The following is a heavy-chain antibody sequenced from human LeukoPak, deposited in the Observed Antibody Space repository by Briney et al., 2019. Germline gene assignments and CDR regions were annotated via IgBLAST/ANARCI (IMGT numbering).Heavy chain of an antibody. D-gene: IGHD3-22*01. J-gene: IGHJ4*02. CDR1: GFTFSSYA. V-gene: IGHV3-23*01. CDR2: ISGSGGST. Sequence: GGSLRLSCAASGFTFSSYAMSWVRQAPGKGLEWVSAISGSGGSTYYADSVKGRFTISRDNSKNTLYLQMNSLKTEDTAVYYCTTDLMAYYYDSSGYHYWGQGTLVTVSS. CDR3: TTDLMAYYYDSSGYHY.